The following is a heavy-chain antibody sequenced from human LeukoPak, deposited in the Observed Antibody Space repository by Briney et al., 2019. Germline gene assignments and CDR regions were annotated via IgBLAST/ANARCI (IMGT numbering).Heavy chain of an antibody. V-gene: IGHV4-59*12. CDR3: ARDRGYCGGGSCLADY. CDR1: GGSISSYY. D-gene: IGHD2-15*01. J-gene: IGHJ4*02. CDR2: IYYSGST. Sequence: SETLSLTCTVSGGSISSYYWSWIRQPPGKGLEWIGYIYYSGSTNYNPSLKSRVTISVDTSKNQFSLRLSSVTAADTALYYCARDRGYCGGGSCLADYWGQGTLVTVSS.